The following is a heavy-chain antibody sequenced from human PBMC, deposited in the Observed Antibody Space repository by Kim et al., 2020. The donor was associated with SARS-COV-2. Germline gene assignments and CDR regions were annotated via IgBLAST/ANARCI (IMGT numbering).Heavy chain of an antibody. CDR3: ASGACATTWCSNYFDY. V-gene: IGHV1-2*02. Sequence: ASVKVFCKASGFSFTGYYIHWVRQAPGHGLEWMGWITPNSGGTNYAQRFQGRVTMTSDTSINTAYMELSSLRSDDTAVYYCASGACATTWCSNYFDYWGQGTQATVSS. CDR1: GFSFTGYY. D-gene: IGHD1-26*01. J-gene: IGHJ4*02. CDR2: ITPNSGGT.